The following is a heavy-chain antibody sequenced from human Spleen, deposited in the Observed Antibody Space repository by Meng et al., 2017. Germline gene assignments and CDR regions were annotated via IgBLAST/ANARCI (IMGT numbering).Heavy chain of an antibody. D-gene: IGHD3-3*01. CDR3: ARDRDDSWSGFDY. J-gene: IGHJ4*02. CDR2: ISFSGANT. V-gene: IGHV3-23*01. CDR1: GFTFSSYA. Sequence: EVQLLESGGGLVQPGGSLRLSCAASGFTFSSYAMSWVRQAPGKGLEWVSSISFSGANTYYADSVKGRFTISRDNSENTLYLQMDSLRTEDTAVYYCARDRDDSWSGFDYWGQGTLVTVSS.